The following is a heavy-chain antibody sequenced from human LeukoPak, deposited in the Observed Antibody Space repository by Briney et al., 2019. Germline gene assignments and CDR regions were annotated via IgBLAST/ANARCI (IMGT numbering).Heavy chain of an antibody. V-gene: IGHV3-74*01. CDR3: ARILPGIAAAGFDY. J-gene: IGHJ4*02. CDR1: GFTFSSYW. CDR2: INSDGSST. D-gene: IGHD6-13*01. Sequence: GGSLRLSCAASGFTFSSYWMHWVRQAPGKGLVWVSRINSDGSSTSYADSVKGRFTISRDNAKNTLYLQMNSLRAEDTAVYCCARILPGIAAAGFDYWGQGTLVTVSS.